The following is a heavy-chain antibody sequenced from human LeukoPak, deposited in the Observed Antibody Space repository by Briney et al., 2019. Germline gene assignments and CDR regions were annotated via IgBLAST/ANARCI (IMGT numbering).Heavy chain of an antibody. CDR2: INAGNGKP. J-gene: IGHJ4*02. Sequence: ASVTVSYMASGYTFTSYAMHWVRQAPGQRLECVGWINAGNGKPKYSQKFQGTVTITRDTSASTAYMELSSLRSEDTAVYYCARDLLLWFGELQYYFDYWGQGTLVTVSS. D-gene: IGHD3-10*01. CDR1: GYTFTSYA. V-gene: IGHV1-3*01. CDR3: ARDLLLWFGELQYYFDY.